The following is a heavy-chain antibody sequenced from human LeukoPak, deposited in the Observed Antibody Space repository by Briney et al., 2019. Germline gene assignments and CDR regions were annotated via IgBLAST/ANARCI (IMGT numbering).Heavy chain of an antibody. Sequence: PGRSLRLSCAASGFTFDDYAMHWVRQAPGKGLEWVSGISWNSGSIGYADSVKGRFTISRDNAKNSLYLQMNSLRAEDMALYYCAKAGGYCSGGSCYFDYWGQGTLVTVSS. CDR2: ISWNSGSI. D-gene: IGHD2-15*01. CDR1: GFTFDDYA. V-gene: IGHV3-9*03. CDR3: AKAGGYCSGGSCYFDY. J-gene: IGHJ4*02.